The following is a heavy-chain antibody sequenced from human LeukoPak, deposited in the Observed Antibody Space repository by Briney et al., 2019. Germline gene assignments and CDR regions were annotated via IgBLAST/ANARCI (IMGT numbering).Heavy chain of an antibody. CDR3: ARPYFGGSSGLYPDLEYYFDY. CDR1: GYPFTSYY. J-gene: IGHJ4*02. V-gene: IGHV1-46*01. Sequence: ASVKVSCKASGYPFTSYYMQWVRQAPGQGLEWMGIINPGGLSTHYGQKFQGRVTLTRDTSTSTFYMDLSSLRSEDTAVYYCARPYFGGSSGLYPDLEYYFDYWGQGTLVTVSS. D-gene: IGHD4-23*01. CDR2: INPGGLST.